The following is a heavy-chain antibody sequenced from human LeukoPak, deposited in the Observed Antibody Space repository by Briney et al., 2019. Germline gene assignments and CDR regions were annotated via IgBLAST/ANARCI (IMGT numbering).Heavy chain of an antibody. V-gene: IGHV1-8*01. Sequence: ASVKVSCKASGYTFTSYDINWLRQATGQGLEWMGWMNPNSGNTGYAQKFQGRVTMTRNTSISTAYMELSSLRSEDTTVYYCARAITYYDILTGYPIGDYYMDVWGKGTTVTVSS. CDR3: ARAITYYDILTGYPIGDYYMDV. J-gene: IGHJ6*03. D-gene: IGHD3-9*01. CDR2: MNPNSGNT. CDR1: GYTFTSYD.